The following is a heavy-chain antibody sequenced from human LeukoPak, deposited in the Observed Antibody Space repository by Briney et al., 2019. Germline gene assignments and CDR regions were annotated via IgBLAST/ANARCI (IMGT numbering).Heavy chain of an antibody. CDR3: AREKMVRGVNNLDY. Sequence: SVKVSCKASGGTFSSYAISWVRQAPGQGLEWMGGIIPIFGTANYAQKFQGKVTITADESTSTAYMELSSLRSEDTAVYYCAREKMVRGVNNLDYWGQGTLVTVSS. CDR2: IIPIFGTA. D-gene: IGHD3-10*01. CDR1: GGTFSSYA. V-gene: IGHV1-69*13. J-gene: IGHJ4*02.